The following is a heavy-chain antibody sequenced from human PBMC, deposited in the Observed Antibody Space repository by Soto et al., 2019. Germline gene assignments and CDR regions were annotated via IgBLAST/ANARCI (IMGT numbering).Heavy chain of an antibody. V-gene: IGHV3-64D*06. Sequence: PGGSLRLSCSASGFTFSSYAMHWVGQAPGKGLEYVSAISSNGGSTYYADSVKGRFTISRDNSKNTLYLQMSSLRAEDTAVYYCVKDPGLRFLEWLFSGPFDYWGQGTLVTVSS. CDR2: ISSNGGST. J-gene: IGHJ4*02. CDR3: VKDPGLRFLEWLFSGPFDY. D-gene: IGHD3-3*01. CDR1: GFTFSSYA.